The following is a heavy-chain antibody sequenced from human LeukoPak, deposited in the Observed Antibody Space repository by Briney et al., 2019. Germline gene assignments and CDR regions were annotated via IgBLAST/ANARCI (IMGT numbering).Heavy chain of an antibody. D-gene: IGHD4-17*01. V-gene: IGHV3-30*02. CDR2: IWYDGTNK. CDR1: GFTFSAFG. J-gene: IGHJ6*02. CDR3: AKLFSVTTYYYNGMDV. Sequence: GGSLRLSCAASGFTFSAFGVHWVRQAPGKGLEWVAAIWYDGTNKYYGDSVKARFTISRDNSKSTVYLQMNSLRPEDTAVYYCAKLFSVTTYYYNGMDVWGQGTTVTVSS.